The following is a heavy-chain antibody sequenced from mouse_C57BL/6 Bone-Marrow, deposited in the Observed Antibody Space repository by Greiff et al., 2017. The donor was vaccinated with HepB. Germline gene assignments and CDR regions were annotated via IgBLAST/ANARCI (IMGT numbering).Heavy chain of an antibody. V-gene: IGHV2-9-1*01. D-gene: IGHD1-1*01. CDR2: IWTGGGT. J-gene: IGHJ1*03. Sequence: VKLVESGPGLVAPSQSLSISCTVSGFSLTSYAISWVRQPPGQGLEWLGGIWTGGGTNYNSAIKHSQSTSKDNTKSQVFLKKNSLQTDDTARYYGARNLLLRRGWYFDVWGTGTTVTVAS. CDR1: GFSLTSYA. CDR3: ARNLLLRRGWYFDV.